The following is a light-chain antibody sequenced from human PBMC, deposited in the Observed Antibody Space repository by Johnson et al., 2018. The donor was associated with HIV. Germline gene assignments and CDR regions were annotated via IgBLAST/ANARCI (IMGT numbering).Light chain of an antibody. Sequence: QPVLTQPPSVSAAPGQKVTISCSGSTSNIGNNYVSWYQQLPGTAPKLLIYDNNKRPSGIPDRFSGSQSGTSATLGITGLQTGDEADYYCGTWDSSLSANVFGTGTKVTVL. V-gene: IGLV1-51*01. CDR1: TSNIGNNY. CDR3: GTWDSSLSANV. J-gene: IGLJ1*01. CDR2: DNN.